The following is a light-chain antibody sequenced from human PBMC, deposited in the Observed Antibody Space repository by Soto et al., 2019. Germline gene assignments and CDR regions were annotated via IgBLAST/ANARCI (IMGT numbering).Light chain of an antibody. V-gene: IGKV3-20*01. CDR1: QSVSSSY. Sequence: EIVLTQSPGTLSLSPGDRATLSCRASQSVSSSYLAWYQQKPGQAPRLLIYGASSRATGIPDRFSGSGSGTDFTLTISRLEPEDFAVYYCQQYGSSPMYTFGQGTKPEIK. CDR3: QQYGSSPMYT. CDR2: GAS. J-gene: IGKJ2*01.